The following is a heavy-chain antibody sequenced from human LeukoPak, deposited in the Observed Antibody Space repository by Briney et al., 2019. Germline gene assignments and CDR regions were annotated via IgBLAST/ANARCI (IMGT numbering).Heavy chain of an antibody. CDR2: VSGSGTTT. J-gene: IGHJ5*02. CDR1: GFTFTSYA. CDR3: ARRGYDIMAGASWYNWFDP. D-gene: IGHD3-9*01. Sequence: GGSLRLSCAASGFTFTSYAMSWVRQAPGKGLEWVSVVSGSGTTTHYADTVKGRFTISRDDSKNTLYLQMNSLRVEDPAVSYRARRGYDIMAGASWYNWFDPWGQGTLVTVSS. V-gene: IGHV3-23*01.